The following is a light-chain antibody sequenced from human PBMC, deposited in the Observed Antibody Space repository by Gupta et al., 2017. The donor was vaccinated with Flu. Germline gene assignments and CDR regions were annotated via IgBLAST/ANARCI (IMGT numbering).Light chain of an antibody. V-gene: IGKV1-6*01. Sequence: GDRVTITCRASQDIRNDLGWYQQKPGTAPKLLIFATSSLQSGVPSRFNGSSSGTDFTLTISSLQPEDFATYYCLQDYIFPWAFGQGTKVEIK. CDR2: ATS. CDR1: QDIRND. CDR3: LQDYIFPWA. J-gene: IGKJ1*01.